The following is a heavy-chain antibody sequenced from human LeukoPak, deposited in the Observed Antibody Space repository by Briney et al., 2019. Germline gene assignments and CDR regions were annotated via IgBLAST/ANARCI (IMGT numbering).Heavy chain of an antibody. CDR1: GFTVSSNY. D-gene: IGHD2-21*02. J-gene: IGHJ3*02. Sequence: GGSLRLSCAASGFTVSSNYMSWVRQAPGKGLERVSVIYSGGSTYYADSVKGRFTISRDNSKNTLYLQMNSLRAEDTAVYYCARESVVVTRVNAFDIWGQGTMVTVSS. CDR2: IYSGGST. CDR3: ARESVVVTRVNAFDI. V-gene: IGHV3-53*01.